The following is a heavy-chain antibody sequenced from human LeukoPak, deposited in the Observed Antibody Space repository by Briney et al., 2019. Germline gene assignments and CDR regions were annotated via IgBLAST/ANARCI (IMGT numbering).Heavy chain of an antibody. J-gene: IGHJ4*02. CDR2: IWYDGSNK. Sequence: PGGSLRLSCAASGFTFSSYGMHWVRQAPGKGLEWVAVIWYDGSNKYYADSVKGRFTISRDNSKNTLYLQMNSLRAEDTAVYYCAGDHVNSAYSSSWYPLDYWGQGTLVTVSS. CDR3: AGDHVNSAYSSSWYPLDY. CDR1: GFTFSSYG. V-gene: IGHV3-33*01. D-gene: IGHD6-13*01.